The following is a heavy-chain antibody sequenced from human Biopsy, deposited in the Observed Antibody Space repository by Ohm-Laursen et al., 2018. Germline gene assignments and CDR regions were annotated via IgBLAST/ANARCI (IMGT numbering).Heavy chain of an antibody. J-gene: IGHJ4*02. CDR2: IYYSGST. V-gene: IGHV4-39*01. CDR3: ARQEFATSPLDY. CDR1: GGSISRSSYY. D-gene: IGHD3-10*01. Sequence: SDTLSLTCTVTGGSISRSSYYWGWIRQPPGKGLEWIGSIYYSGSTYYNPSLKSRVTISADRSENQFSLKLTSVTAADTAMYYCARQEFATSPLDYWGQGSLVTVSS.